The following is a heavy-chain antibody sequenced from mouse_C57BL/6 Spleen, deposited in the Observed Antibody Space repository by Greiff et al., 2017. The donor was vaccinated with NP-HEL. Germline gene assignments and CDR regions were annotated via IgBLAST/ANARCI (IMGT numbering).Heavy chain of an antibody. Sequence: QVQLKESGAELVKPGASVKISCKASGYAFSSYWMNWVKQRPGKGLEWIGQIYPGDGDTNYNGKFKGKATLTADKSSSTAYMQLSSLTSEDSAVYFCARHDLYWYFDVWGTGTTVTVSS. CDR3: ARHDLYWYFDV. D-gene: IGHD2-12*01. V-gene: IGHV1-80*01. J-gene: IGHJ1*03. CDR1: GYAFSSYW. CDR2: IYPGDGDT.